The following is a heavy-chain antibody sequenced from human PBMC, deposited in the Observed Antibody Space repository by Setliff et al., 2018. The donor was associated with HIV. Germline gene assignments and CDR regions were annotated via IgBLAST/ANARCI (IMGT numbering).Heavy chain of an antibody. CDR1: GGTFSRLA. D-gene: IGHD3-16*01. CDR2: IIPIYGTV. Sequence: SVKVSCKASGGTFSRLAISWVRQAPGQGLEWMGGIIPIYGTVNYAQKFQGRVTITADESTTTAYMELSSLRSEDTAVYYCAASTEMVTFGYSYYYMDVWGKGTTVTVSS. V-gene: IGHV1-69*13. CDR3: AASTEMVTFGYSYYYMDV. J-gene: IGHJ6*03.